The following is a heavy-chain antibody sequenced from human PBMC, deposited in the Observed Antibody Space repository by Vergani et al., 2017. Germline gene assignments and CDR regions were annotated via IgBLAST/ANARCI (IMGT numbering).Heavy chain of an antibody. V-gene: IGHV1-2*02. CDR1: GYTFTGYY. CDR3: ARDPMRGYYCSGGSCYPYGMDV. J-gene: IGHJ6*02. D-gene: IGHD2-15*01. CDR2: INPKNGLT. Sequence: QVQLVQSGAEVKRPGASVKVSCKASGYTFTGYYLHWVRLAPGQGLEWMGWINPKNGLTKYAQRFQGRVSLTRDTSITTAFMELSRLRSDDTAVYYCARDPMRGYYCSGGSCYPYGMDVWGQGTTVTVSS.